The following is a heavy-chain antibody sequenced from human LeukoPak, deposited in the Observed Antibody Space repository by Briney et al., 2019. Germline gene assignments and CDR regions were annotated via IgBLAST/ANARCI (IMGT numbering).Heavy chain of an antibody. Sequence: GGSLRLSCAASGFTFSSYWMSWVRQAPGKGLEWVSGISGSGGSTNYADSVKGRFTISRDNAKDTLFLQMNSLRAEDTAVYYCARDGLAAAADYWGQGTLVTVSS. CDR1: GFTFSSYW. D-gene: IGHD6-13*01. V-gene: IGHV3-74*01. CDR2: ISGSGGST. CDR3: ARDGLAAAADY. J-gene: IGHJ4*02.